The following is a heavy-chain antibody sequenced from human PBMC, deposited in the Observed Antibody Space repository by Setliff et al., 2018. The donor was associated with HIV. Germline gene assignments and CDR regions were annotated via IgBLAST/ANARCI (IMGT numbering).Heavy chain of an antibody. Sequence: PSETLSLTCAVSGDSISSSNWWSWVRQPPGKGLEWIGEIYHTGSTNYNPSLKSRVTISADKSKNQFSLKLSSVTAADTAVYYCARTLSNYYDNSGSPDWYFDLWGRGTLVTVSS. CDR1: GDSISSSNW. J-gene: IGHJ2*01. CDR2: IYHTGST. CDR3: ARTLSNYYDNSGSPDWYFDL. D-gene: IGHD3-22*01. V-gene: IGHV4-4*02.